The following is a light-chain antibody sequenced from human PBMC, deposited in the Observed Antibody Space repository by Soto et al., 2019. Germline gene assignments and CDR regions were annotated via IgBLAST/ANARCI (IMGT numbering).Light chain of an antibody. CDR2: AAS. Sequence: EIVLTQSPGTLSLSPGDRATLSCRTTQSLGSGYLAWYQQKPGQAPRILIYAASIRATGIPDRFSGSGSGTDFSLTISSLEPEDFAVYYCQQYDTSPRTFGQGTKVDIK. J-gene: IGKJ1*01. CDR3: QQYDTSPRT. CDR1: QSLGSGY. V-gene: IGKV3-20*01.